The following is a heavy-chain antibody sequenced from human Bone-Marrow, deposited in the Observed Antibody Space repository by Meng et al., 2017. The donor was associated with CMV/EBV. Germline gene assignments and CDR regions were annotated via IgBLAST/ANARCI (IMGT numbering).Heavy chain of an antibody. CDR1: GFTFSSYE. CDR2: ISSSGSTI. D-gene: IGHD5-18*01. CDR3: ARDPRRGYSYGYQYDY. Sequence: GESLKISCAASGFTFSSYEMNWVRQAPGKGLEWVSYISSSGSTIYYADSVKGRFTISRDNAKNSLYLQMNSLRAEDTAVYYCARDPRRGYSYGYQYDYWGQGTLVTVS. V-gene: IGHV3-48*03. J-gene: IGHJ4*02.